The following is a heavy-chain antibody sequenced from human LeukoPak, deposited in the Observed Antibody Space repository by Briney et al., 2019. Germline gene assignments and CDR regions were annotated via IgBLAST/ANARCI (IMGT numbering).Heavy chain of an antibody. CDR1: GGSISSSSYY. J-gene: IGHJ4*02. D-gene: IGHD4-17*01. Sequence: SETLSLTCTVSGGSISSSSYYWGWIRQPPGKGLEWIGSIYYSGSTYYNPSLKSRVTISVDTSKNQFSLKLSYVTAADTAVYYCARETYGDYSYDVVIFDYWGQGTLVTVSS. CDR2: IYYSGST. CDR3: ARETYGDYSYDVVIFDY. V-gene: IGHV4-39*07.